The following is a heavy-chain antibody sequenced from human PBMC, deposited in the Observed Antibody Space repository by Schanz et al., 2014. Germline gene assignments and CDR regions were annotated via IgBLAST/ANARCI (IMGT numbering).Heavy chain of an antibody. V-gene: IGHV3-11*03. CDR3: ARLPVGYGSGIWDV. J-gene: IGHJ6*02. CDR2: ISGTTTYT. D-gene: IGHD3-10*01. CDR1: GFTFSDYY. Sequence: EQLLQSGGGLVQPGGSLRLSCAASGFTFSDYYMSWIRQAPGKGLEWVSYISGTTTYTNYADSVKGRFTISRDNAKNSMYLHMKSLRGEDTAVYYCARLPVGYGSGIWDVWGQGTSVTVSS.